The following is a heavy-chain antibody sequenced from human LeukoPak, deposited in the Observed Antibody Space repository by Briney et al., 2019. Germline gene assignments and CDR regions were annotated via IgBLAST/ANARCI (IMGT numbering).Heavy chain of an antibody. CDR2: INSDGSSI. D-gene: IGHD5-12*01. J-gene: IGHJ4*02. V-gene: IGHV3-74*03. Sequence: GGSLRLSCAASGFTFSSYWMHWVRHVPGKGLVWVSRINSDGSSITYADSVKGRFTISRDNARNTLYLQMNSLRVEDTAVYYCVREGRISGYDFDCWGQGTLVTVSS. CDR3: VREGRISGYDFDC. CDR1: GFTFSSYW.